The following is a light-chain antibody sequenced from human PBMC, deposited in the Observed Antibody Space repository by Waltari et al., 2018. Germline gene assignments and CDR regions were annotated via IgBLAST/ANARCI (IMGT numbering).Light chain of an antibody. V-gene: IGKV3-20*01. J-gene: IGKJ1*01. CDR1: RSVSRA. CDR3: QHYLRLPAT. CDR2: GAS. Sequence: EIVLTQSPGTLSLSQGERATLSCRASRSVSRALAWYQQKPGQAPRLLIYGASNRPTGIPDRFSGSGSGTDFSLTISSLEPEDFAVYYCQHYLRLPATFGQGTKVEIK.